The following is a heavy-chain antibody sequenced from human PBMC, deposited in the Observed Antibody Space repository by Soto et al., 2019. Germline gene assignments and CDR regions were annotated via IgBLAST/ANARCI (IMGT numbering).Heavy chain of an antibody. Sequence: PGESLKISCNGSGYSFTSYWIGWVRQMPGKGLEWMGIIYPGDSDTRYSPSFQGQVTISADKSISTAYLQWSSLKASDTAMYYCARREVTYYYGSGSYYFDYWGQGTLVTVSS. CDR1: GYSFTSYW. V-gene: IGHV5-51*01. CDR2: IYPGDSDT. CDR3: ARREVTYYYGSGSYYFDY. J-gene: IGHJ4*02. D-gene: IGHD3-10*01.